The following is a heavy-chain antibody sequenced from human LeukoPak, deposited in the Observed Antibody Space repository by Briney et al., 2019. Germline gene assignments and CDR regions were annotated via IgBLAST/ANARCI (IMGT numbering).Heavy chain of an antibody. CDR1: GGSISSYY. V-gene: IGHV4-4*09. CDR2: IYTSGST. CDR3: ARNKVYLFDP. J-gene: IGHJ5*02. D-gene: IGHD1/OR15-1a*01. Sequence: SETLSLTCTVSGGSISSYYWSWIRQPPGKGLEWIGYIYTSGSTNYNPSLKSRVTISVDTSKNQFSLKLSSVTAADTAVYYCARNKVYLFDPWGQGTLVTVSS.